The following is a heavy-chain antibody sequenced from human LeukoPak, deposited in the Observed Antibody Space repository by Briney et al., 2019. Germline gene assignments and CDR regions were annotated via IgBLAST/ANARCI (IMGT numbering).Heavy chain of an antibody. Sequence: PSETLSLTCTVPGGSISSYYWSWIRQPAGKGLEGIGRIYTSGSTHFNPSLKSRVTMSVDTSKNQFSLQLSSVPAADTAVYYCARDLLIAVAGTNYFDYWGQGTLVTVSS. CDR1: GGSISSYY. CDR3: ARDLLIAVAGTNYFDY. V-gene: IGHV4-4*07. J-gene: IGHJ4*02. D-gene: IGHD6-19*01. CDR2: IYTSGST.